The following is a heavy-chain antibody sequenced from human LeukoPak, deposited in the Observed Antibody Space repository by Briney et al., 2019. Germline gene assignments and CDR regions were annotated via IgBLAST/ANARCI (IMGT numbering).Heavy chain of an antibody. J-gene: IGHJ4*02. CDR3: PRGYDYGHHFDY. CDR1: GFTVSNLY. CDR2: LYSGGSA. Sequence: GGSLRLSCAASGFTVSNLYIHWVRQAPGKGLEWLSVLYSGGSAVYADPVRGRITISNETSTKKLYREINRHSAEDTAVYYCPRGYDYGHHFDYWGQGTLVTVYS. V-gene: IGHV3-53*05. D-gene: IGHD5-18*01.